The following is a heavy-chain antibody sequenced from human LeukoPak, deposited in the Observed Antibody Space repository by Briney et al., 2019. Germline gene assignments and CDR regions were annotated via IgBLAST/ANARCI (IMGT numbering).Heavy chain of an antibody. CDR3: GRDTGHQLSRRNYYAMDV. CDR2: ISYSGNT. V-gene: IGHV4-39*07. CDR1: GGSITSGSYH. J-gene: IGHJ6*02. Sequence: SETLSLTCTVSGGSITSGSYHWGWIRQPPGKGLQWIGSISYSGNTYSNPSLASRVTMSVDTSKNQFSLKLSSVTAADTAVYYCGRDTGHQLSRRNYYAMDVWGQGTTVTVSS. D-gene: IGHD2-2*01.